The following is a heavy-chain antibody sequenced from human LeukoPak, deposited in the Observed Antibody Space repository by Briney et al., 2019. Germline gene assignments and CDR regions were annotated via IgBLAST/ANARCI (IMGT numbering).Heavy chain of an antibody. CDR3: ARDGGGYGVHADYFQD. D-gene: IGHD3-16*01. V-gene: IGHV4-31*03. CDR1: GGSIRSGGYY. CDR2: IYYSGST. Sequence: PSQTLSLTCIVSGGSIRSGGYYWNWIRQYPGKGLEWIGYIYYSGSTYYNPSHKSRVTISVDTSKNQFSLNLYSVTAADTAVYYCARDGGGYGVHADYFQDWGQGTVVTVSS. J-gene: IGHJ1*01.